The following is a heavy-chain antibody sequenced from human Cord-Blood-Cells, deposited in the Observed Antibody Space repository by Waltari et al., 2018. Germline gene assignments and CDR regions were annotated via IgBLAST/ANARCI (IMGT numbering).Heavy chain of an antibody. D-gene: IGHD6-13*01. CDR2: IIRIFGTA. CDR3: ARFSDRTAALYYGMDV. Sequence: QVQLVQSGAEVKKPGSSVKVSCKASGGTFSSYAISWVRQAPGQGLEWMGGIIRIFGTANYAQKFQGRVTITADESTSTAYMELSSLGSEETAVYYCARFSDRTAALYYGMDVWGQGTTVTVSS. V-gene: IGHV1-69*01. J-gene: IGHJ6*02. CDR1: GGTFSSYA.